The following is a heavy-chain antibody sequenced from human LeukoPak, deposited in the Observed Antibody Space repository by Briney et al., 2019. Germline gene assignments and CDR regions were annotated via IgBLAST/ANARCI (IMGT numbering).Heavy chain of an antibody. V-gene: IGHV6-1*01. CDR3: ARASSGYYALDA. D-gene: IGHD6-19*01. CDR2: TYYKATWYD. Sequence: SQTLSLTCVLSGDSVSRDIAACNWIRQSPSRGLEWLGRTYYKATWYDYYGVSVKRRITIPPDTSKNQLSLQLSSVTPEDTAAYYCARASSGYYALDAWGQGTPVTASS. J-gene: IGHJ5*02. CDR1: GDSVSRDIAA.